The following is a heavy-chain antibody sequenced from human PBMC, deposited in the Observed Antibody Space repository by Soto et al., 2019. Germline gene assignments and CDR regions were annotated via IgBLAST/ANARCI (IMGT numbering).Heavy chain of an antibody. CDR3: AREKSAAGTRSQRHFDY. Sequence: ASVKVSCKASGYTFTGYYMHWVRQAPGQGLEWMGWINPNSGGTNYAQKFQGWVTMTRDTSISTAYMVLSRLRSDDTAVYYCAREKSAAGTRSQRHFDYWGQGTLVTVSS. D-gene: IGHD6-13*01. V-gene: IGHV1-2*04. CDR1: GYTFTGYY. J-gene: IGHJ4*02. CDR2: INPNSGGT.